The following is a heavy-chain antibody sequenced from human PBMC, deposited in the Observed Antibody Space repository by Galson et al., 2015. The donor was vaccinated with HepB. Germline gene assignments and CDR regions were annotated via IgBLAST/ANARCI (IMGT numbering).Heavy chain of an antibody. J-gene: IGHJ6*03. D-gene: IGHD3-3*01. V-gene: IGHV3-74*01. CDR2: INSDGSST. CDR3: ARDGNYDFWSGYSSFYYYYYMDV. Sequence: SLRLSCAASGFTFSSYWMHWVRRAPGKGLVWVSRINSDGSSTSYADSVKGRFTISRDNAKNTLYLQMNSLRAEDTAVYYCARDGNYDFWSGYSSFYYYYYMDVWGKGTTVTVSS. CDR1: GFTFSSYW.